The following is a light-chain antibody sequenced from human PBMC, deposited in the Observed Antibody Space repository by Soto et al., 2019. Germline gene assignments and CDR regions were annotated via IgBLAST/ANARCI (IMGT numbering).Light chain of an antibody. CDR2: LAS. J-gene: IGKJ2*01. CDR3: QQYDSYSRT. V-gene: IGKV1-5*03. CDR1: QSISSW. Sequence: DIQMTQSPSTLSASIGDRVTITCRASQSISSWLAWYQQKPGKAPKLLIYLASNLESGVPSRFSGGGSGTEVTLTISSLQPDDFATYYCQQYDSYSRTFGQGTKLEI.